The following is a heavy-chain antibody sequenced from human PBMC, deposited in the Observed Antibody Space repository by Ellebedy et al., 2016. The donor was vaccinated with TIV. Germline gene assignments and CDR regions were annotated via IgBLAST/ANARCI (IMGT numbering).Heavy chain of an antibody. D-gene: IGHD3-22*01. CDR2: ISSSSSYI. J-gene: IGHJ4*02. CDR3: ARGGYYDSSGAPLDY. Sequence: GGSLRLXXAASGFTFSSYSMNWVRQAPGKGLEWVSSISSSSSYIYYADSVKGRFTISRDNAKNSLYLQMNSLRAEDTAVYYCARGGYYDSSGAPLDYWGQGTLVTVSS. CDR1: GFTFSSYS. V-gene: IGHV3-21*01.